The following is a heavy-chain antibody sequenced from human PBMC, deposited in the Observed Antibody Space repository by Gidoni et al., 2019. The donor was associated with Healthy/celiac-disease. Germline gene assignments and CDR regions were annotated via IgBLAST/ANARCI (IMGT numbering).Heavy chain of an antibody. D-gene: IGHD6-19*01. Sequence: EVQLLELGGGLVQPGGSLRTSCAPSGLPFRSSARSWVRQAQGQGLEWVSAISGSGGSTYYADSVEGRFTISRDNSKNTLYLQMNSLRAEDTAVYYCAKGVYSSGWYRGWFDPWGQGTLVTVSS. CDR2: ISGSGGST. V-gene: IGHV3-23*01. CDR3: AKGVYSSGWYRGWFDP. J-gene: IGHJ5*02. CDR1: GLPFRSSA.